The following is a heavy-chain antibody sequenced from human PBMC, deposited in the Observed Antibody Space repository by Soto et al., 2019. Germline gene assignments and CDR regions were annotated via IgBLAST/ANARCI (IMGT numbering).Heavy chain of an antibody. V-gene: IGHV3-23*01. Sequence: EVQLLESGGGLVQPGGSLRLSCAASGFTFSSYAMSWVRQAPRKGLEWVSAISGSGSSTYYADSVKGRLTISRDNSKNTLYLQMNSLRADDTAVYYCATDSSSGCSSCYYYYYYGMDVWGQGSTVVVSS. CDR2: ISGSGSST. CDR3: ATDSSSGCSSCYYYYYYGMDV. CDR1: GFTFSSYA. D-gene: IGHD2-2*01. J-gene: IGHJ6*02.